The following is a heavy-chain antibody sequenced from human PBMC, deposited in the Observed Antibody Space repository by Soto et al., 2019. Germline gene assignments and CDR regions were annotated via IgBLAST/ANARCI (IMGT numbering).Heavy chain of an antibody. D-gene: IGHD3-10*01. Sequence: QVQLVESGGGVVQPGTSLRLSCAASGFTFTNYGMYWVRQARGKGLEWVATISNDGSKKYNADSVKGRFTISRDNSKNMLYLQMNSLRPEDTAVYYCAKDWDYRGDLDYWGQGTLVTVSS. CDR2: ISNDGSKK. J-gene: IGHJ4*02. V-gene: IGHV3-30*18. CDR3: AKDWDYRGDLDY. CDR1: GFTFTNYG.